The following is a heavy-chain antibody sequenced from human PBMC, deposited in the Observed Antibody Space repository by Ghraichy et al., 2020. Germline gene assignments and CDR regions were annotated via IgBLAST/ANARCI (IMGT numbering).Heavy chain of an antibody. J-gene: IGHJ4*02. D-gene: IGHD4-17*01. V-gene: IGHV3-30*02. Sequence: GGSLRLSCAASGFTFSSYGMHWVRQAPGKGLEWVAFIRYDGSNKYYADSVKGRFTISRDNSKNTLYLQMNSLRAEDTAVYYCAKDRAPYYGDDEVPFDYWGQGTLVTVSS. CDR3: AKDRAPYYGDDEVPFDY. CDR1: GFTFSSYG. CDR2: IRYDGSNK.